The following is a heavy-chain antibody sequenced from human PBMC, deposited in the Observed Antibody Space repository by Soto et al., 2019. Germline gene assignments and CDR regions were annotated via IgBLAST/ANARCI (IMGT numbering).Heavy chain of an antibody. V-gene: IGHV3-53*01. CDR1: GFTVSSNY. J-gene: IGHJ4*02. Sequence: EVQLVESGGGLIQPGGSLRLSCAASGFTVSSNYMSWVRQAPGKGLEWVSVIYSGGSTYYADSVKGRFTISRDNSKNTVYLQMNSLRAEDTTVYCCARGFSRGSYIHWGQGTLVTVSS. CDR3: ARGFSRGSYIH. D-gene: IGHD3-16*01. CDR2: IYSGGST.